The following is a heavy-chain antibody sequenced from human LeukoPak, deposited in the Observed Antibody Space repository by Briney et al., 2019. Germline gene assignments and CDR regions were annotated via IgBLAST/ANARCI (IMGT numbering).Heavy chain of an antibody. Sequence: ASVNVSCKASGYTFTGYYMHWVRQAPGQGLEWMGWVNPNGGGTNYAQKFQGRVTMTRDTSISTSYMELSRLRSDDTAVYYCARIRDNWGYDCWGQGTLVTVSS. CDR2: VNPNGGGT. D-gene: IGHD7-27*01. J-gene: IGHJ4*02. CDR3: ARIRDNWGYDC. CDR1: GYTFTGYY. V-gene: IGHV1-2*02.